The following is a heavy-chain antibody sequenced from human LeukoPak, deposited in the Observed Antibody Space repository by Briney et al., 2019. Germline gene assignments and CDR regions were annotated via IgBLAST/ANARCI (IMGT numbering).Heavy chain of an antibody. V-gene: IGHV3-7*01. Sequence: PGGSLRLSCAASGFTFSSYWMSWVRQAPGKGLEGVAHIKQDGSEKYYVDSVKGRFTISRDNAKNSLYLQMNSLRAEDTAVYYCARVRREVATIGFDYWGQGTLVTVSS. D-gene: IGHD5-12*01. CDR3: ARVRREVATIGFDY. J-gene: IGHJ4*02. CDR1: GFTFSSYW. CDR2: IKQDGSEK.